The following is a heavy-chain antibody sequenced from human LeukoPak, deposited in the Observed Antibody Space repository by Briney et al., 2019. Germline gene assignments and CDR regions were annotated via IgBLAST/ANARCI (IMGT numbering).Heavy chain of an antibody. CDR2: ISGSGGST. V-gene: IGHV3-23*01. Sequence: GGSLRLSCAASGFTFSSYAMSWVRQAPGKGLEWVSAISGSGGSTYYADSVKGRFTISRDNSKNTLYLQMNSLRAEDTAVYYCAKVRYYYDSSGYYYFDYWGQGTLVTVSS. CDR3: AKVRYYYDSSGYYYFDY. CDR1: GFTFSSYA. J-gene: IGHJ4*02. D-gene: IGHD3-22*01.